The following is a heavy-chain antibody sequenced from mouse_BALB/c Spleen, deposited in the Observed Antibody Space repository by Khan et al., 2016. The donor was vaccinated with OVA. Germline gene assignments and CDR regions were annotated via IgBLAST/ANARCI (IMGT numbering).Heavy chain of an antibody. V-gene: IGHV1-4*01. Sequence: QIQLVQSGAELARPGASVKMSCKASGYTFISYTIHWIKKRPGQGLEWIGYINPSNGYTNYNQKFKDKATLTTDKSSTTAYLQLSSLTSDDSAVXNCVRDGAYHRNDGWFAYWGQGTLVTVSA. CDR2: INPSNGYT. CDR1: GYTFISYT. D-gene: IGHD2-14*01. J-gene: IGHJ3*01. CDR3: VRDGAYHRNDGWFAY.